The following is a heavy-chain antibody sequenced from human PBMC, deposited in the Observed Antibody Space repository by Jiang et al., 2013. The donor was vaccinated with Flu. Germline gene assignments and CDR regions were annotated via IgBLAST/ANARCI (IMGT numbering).Heavy chain of an antibody. CDR3: AREAHTGNWNDVAFDI. V-gene: IGHV1-69*04. CDR2: IIPILGIA. CDR1: GGTFSSYA. Sequence: AEVKKPGSSVKVSCKASGGTFSSYAISWVRQAPGQGLEWMRRIIPILGIANYAQKFQGRVTITADKSTSTAYMELSSLRSEDTAVYYCAREAHTGNWNDVAFDIWGQGTMVTVSS. J-gene: IGHJ3*02. D-gene: IGHD1-20*01.